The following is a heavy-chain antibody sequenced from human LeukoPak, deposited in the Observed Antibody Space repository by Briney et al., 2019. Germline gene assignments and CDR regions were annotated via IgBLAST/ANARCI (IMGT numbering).Heavy chain of an antibody. CDR2: ISGDGGST. CDR3: AKQDILTGYYAYYYYYYGMDV. Sequence: GGSLRLSCAASGFTFDDYAMPWVRQAPGKGLESVSLISGDGGSTYYADSVKGRFTISRDNSKNSLYLQMNSLRTEDTALYYCAKQDILTGYYAYYYYYYGMDVWGQGTTVTVSS. J-gene: IGHJ6*02. V-gene: IGHV3-43*02. CDR1: GFTFDDYA. D-gene: IGHD3-9*01.